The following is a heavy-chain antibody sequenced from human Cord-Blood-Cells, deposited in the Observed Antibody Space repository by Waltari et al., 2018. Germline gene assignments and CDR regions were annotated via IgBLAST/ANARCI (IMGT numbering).Heavy chain of an antibody. CDR1: GGSINSSSYY. CDR2: VYYSGDT. V-gene: IGHV4-39*01. J-gene: IGHJ4*02. CDR3: ARQPYDFWSGYYLDY. D-gene: IGHD3-3*01. Sequence: QLQLQESGPGLVKPSETLSLTCTVSGGSINSSSYYWGWIRQPPGKGLEWIGSVYYSGDTYYDPVLKGRVTISVDTSEDQFALKLSSVTAADTAVYYCARQPYDFWSGYYLDYWGQGTLVTVSS.